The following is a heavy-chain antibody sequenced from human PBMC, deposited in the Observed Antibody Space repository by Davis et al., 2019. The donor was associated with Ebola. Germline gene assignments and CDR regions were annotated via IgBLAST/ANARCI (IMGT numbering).Heavy chain of an antibody. V-gene: IGHV1-46*01. CDR1: GYTFTSYY. D-gene: IGHD3-22*01. J-gene: IGHJ4*02. Sequence: ASVKVSCKASGYTFTSYYMHWVRQAPGQGLEWMGIINPSGGSTSYAQKFQGRVTMTRDTSTSTVYMELSSLRSEDTAVYYCARGSNLFDSSGYYTPYWGQGTLVTVSS. CDR2: INPSGGST. CDR3: ARGSNLFDSSGYYTPY.